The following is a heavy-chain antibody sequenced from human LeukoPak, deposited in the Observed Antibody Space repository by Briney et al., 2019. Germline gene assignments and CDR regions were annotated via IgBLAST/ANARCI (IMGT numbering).Heavy chain of an antibody. V-gene: IGHV3-48*04. J-gene: IGHJ3*02. Sequence: GGSMRLSCAASGFTFSSYSMNWVRQAPGKGLEWVSYISSSSSTIYYADSVKGRFTISRDNAKNSLYLQMNNLRAEDTAVYYCARDVVFYYFDSSGYFGAFDIWGQGTMVTVSS. D-gene: IGHD3-22*01. CDR3: ARDVVFYYFDSSGYFGAFDI. CDR2: ISSSSSTI. CDR1: GFTFSSYS.